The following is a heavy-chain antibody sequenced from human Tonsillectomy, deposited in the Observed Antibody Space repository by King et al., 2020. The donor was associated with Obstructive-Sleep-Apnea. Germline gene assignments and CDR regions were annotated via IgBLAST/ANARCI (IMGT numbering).Heavy chain of an antibody. V-gene: IGHV3-20*04. J-gene: IGHJ4*02. CDR2: INWNGGRT. Sequence: VQLVESGGGVIRPGGSLRLSCAASGFTFDDYGMSWVRQAPGKGLEWVSVINWNGGRTGYADSVKGRFTISRDNAKNSLYLQMNSLRAEDTAFYYCARKARYSRAWYFDYWGQGALVTVSS. CDR3: ARKARYSRAWYFDY. D-gene: IGHD6-19*01. CDR1: GFTFDDYG.